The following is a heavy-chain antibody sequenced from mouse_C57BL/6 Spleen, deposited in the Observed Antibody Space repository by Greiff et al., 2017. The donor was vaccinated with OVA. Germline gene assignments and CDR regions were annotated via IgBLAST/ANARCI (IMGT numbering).Heavy chain of an antibody. Sequence: EVKLMESGPELVKPGASVKIPCKASGYTFTDYNMDWVKQSHGKSLEWIGDINPNNGGTIYNQKFKGKATLTVDKSSSTAYMELRSLTSEDTAVYYCARSGYYGSSYGYFDVWGTGTTVTVSS. J-gene: IGHJ1*03. CDR2: INPNNGGT. CDR3: ARSGYYGSSYGYFDV. V-gene: IGHV1-18*01. CDR1: GYTFTDYN. D-gene: IGHD1-1*01.